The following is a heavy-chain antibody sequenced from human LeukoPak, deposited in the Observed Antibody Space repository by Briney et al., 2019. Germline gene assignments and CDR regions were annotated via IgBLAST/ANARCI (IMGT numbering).Heavy chain of an antibody. CDR2: IYYSGST. Sequence: SETLSLTCTVSGGSISSSSYYWGWIRQPPGKGLEWTGSIYYSGSTYYSPSLKSRVTISVDTSKNQFSLKLSSVTAADTAVYYCARRCSSTSCYNRDAFDIWGQGTMVTVSS. CDR3: ARRCSSTSCYNRDAFDI. J-gene: IGHJ3*02. D-gene: IGHD2-2*02. CDR1: GGSISSSSYY. V-gene: IGHV4-39*01.